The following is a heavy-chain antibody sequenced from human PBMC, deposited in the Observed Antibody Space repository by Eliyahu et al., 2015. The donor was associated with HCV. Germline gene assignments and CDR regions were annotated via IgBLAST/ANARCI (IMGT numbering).Heavy chain of an antibody. CDR2: ISYDESNN. J-gene: IGHJ4*02. CDR3: ARGYTGSYIDS. V-gene: IGHV3-30*04. Sequence: QVRLVESGGGVVQPGGSLXLXCAAXGFTFSNYAMHWVRQAPGEGLEWVXVISYDESNNYYIDSVKGRFTISRDNPKNTLYLQMNSLKPEDAAIYYCARGYTGSYIDSWGQGTLVTVSS. CDR1: GFTFSNYA. D-gene: IGHD3-10*01.